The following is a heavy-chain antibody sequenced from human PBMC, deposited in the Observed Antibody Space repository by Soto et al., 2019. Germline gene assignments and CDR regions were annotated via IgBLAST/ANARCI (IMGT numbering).Heavy chain of an antibody. CDR2: FDPEDGET. Sequence: ASVKVSCKVSGYPLTELSMHWVRQAPGKGLEWMGGFDPEDGETIYAQKFQGRVTMTEDTSTDTAYMELSSLRSEDTAVYYCATEGSGWYSSSPPLDYWGKGTLVTVAS. D-gene: IGHD6-19*01. V-gene: IGHV1-24*01. CDR1: GYPLTELS. CDR3: ATEGSGWYSSSPPLDY. J-gene: IGHJ4*02.